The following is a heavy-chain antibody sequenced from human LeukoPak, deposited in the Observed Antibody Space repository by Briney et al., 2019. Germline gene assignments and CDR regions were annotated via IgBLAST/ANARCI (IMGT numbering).Heavy chain of an antibody. D-gene: IGHD3-10*01. Sequence: GGSLTLSCAASGFTFSSYAMSWLRQAPGKGLEWVSTISGSDGNTYHADSVKGRFTISRDNTKNTLYLQMNSLRAEDTAVYYCAKDVGILWFGELLNAFDIWGQGTMVTVSS. CDR2: ISGSDGNT. CDR3: AKDVGILWFGELLNAFDI. V-gene: IGHV3-23*01. CDR1: GFTFSSYA. J-gene: IGHJ3*02.